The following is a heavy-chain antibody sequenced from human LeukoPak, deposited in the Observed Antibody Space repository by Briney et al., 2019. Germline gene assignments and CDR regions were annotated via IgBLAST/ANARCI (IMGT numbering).Heavy chain of an antibody. CDR1: GYTFTSYA. Sequence: ASVKVSCKASGYTFTSYAMNWVRQAPGQGLEWVGWINTNTGNPTYAQGFTGRFVFSLDTSVSTAYLQISSLKAEDTAVYYCVRGDRNLWELLAYWGQGTLVTVSS. V-gene: IGHV7-4-1*02. J-gene: IGHJ4*02. CDR3: VRGDRNLWELLAY. D-gene: IGHD1-26*01. CDR2: INTNTGNP.